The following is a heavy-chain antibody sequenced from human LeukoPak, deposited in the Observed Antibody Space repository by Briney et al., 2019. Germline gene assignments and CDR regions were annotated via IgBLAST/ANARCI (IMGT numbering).Heavy chain of an antibody. CDR3: ARGSGIRGLSN. CDR1: GYTFTSYY. D-gene: IGHD2/OR15-2a*01. Sequence: GASVKVSCKASGYTFTSYYMQWVRQVPGQGLEWMGWINTNSGATNYAQKFQGRVTLTRDTSINTAYMELSRLRFDDTAVYYCARGSGIRGLSNWGQGTLVTVSS. J-gene: IGHJ4*02. CDR2: INTNSGAT. V-gene: IGHV1-2*02.